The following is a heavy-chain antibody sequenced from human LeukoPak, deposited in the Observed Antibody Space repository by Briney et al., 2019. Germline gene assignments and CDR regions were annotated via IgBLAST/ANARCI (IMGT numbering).Heavy chain of an antibody. CDR3: ARDEPFTRPIAIGPITEGWFVDY. CDR2: ISAYNGNT. Sequence: ASVKVSCKASGYTFTSYGISWVRQAPGQGREWMGGISAYNGNTNYAQKLQGRVTMTTDTSTSTAYMELRSLRSDDTAVYYCARDEPFTRPIAIGPITEGWFVDYWGQGTLVTVSS. V-gene: IGHV1-18*01. D-gene: IGHD6-19*01. J-gene: IGHJ4*02. CDR1: GYTFTSYG.